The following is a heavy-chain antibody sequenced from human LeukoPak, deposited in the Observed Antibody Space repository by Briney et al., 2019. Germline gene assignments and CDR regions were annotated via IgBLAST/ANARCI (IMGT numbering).Heavy chain of an antibody. CDR2: ISYDGSNK. V-gene: IGHV3-30-3*01. CDR3: ARGGYSGYDFDY. J-gene: IGHJ4*02. Sequence: GGSLRLSCAASGFTFSSYAMHWVRQAPGKGPEWVAVISYDGSNKYYADSVKGRFTISRDNSKNTLYLQMNSLRAEDTAVYYCARGGYSGYDFDYWGQGTLVTVSS. CDR1: GFTFSSYA. D-gene: IGHD5-12*01.